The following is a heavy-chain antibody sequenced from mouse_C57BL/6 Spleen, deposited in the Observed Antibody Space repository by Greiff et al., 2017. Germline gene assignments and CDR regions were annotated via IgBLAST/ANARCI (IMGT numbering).Heavy chain of an antibody. V-gene: IGHV10-1*01. J-gene: IGHJ4*01. Sequence: DVHLVESGGGLVQPKGSLKLSCAASGFSFNTYAMNWVRQAPGKGLEWFARIRSKSNNYATYYADSVKDRFTISRDDSESMLYLQMNNLKTEDTAMYYCVRHSNCDAMDYWGQGTSVTVSS. CDR2: IRSKSNNYAT. CDR1: GFSFNTYA. D-gene: IGHD2-5*01. CDR3: VRHSNCDAMDY.